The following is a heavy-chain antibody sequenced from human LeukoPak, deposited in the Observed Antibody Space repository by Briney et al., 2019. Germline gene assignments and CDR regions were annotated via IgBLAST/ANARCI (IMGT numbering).Heavy chain of an antibody. D-gene: IGHD5-24*01. V-gene: IGHV3-53*01. CDR2: LYSGSST. Sequence: GRSLRLSCAPSGFTVSTNYMNWVRQAPGKGLEWVSILYSGSSTYYADSVEGRFIISRDSSKNTLSLQMNDLRAEDTAVYYCARVGDHFHWYLDLWGRGTLVTVSS. CDR1: GFTVSTNY. CDR3: ARVGDHFHWYLDL. J-gene: IGHJ2*01.